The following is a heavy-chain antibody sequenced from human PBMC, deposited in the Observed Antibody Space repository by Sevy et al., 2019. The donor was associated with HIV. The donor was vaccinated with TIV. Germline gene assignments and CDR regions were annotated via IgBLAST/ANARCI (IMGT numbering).Heavy chain of an antibody. J-gene: IGHJ4*02. CDR3: AREGRGGGRSSWPRGFDY. CDR2: TYYRSKWYN. D-gene: IGHD6-13*01. Sequence: SQTLSLTCAISGDSVSSNSAAWNWIRQSPSRGLEWLGRTYYRSKWYNDYAVSVKSRITINPDTSKNQFPLQLNSVTPEDTAVYYCAREGRGGGRSSWPRGFDYWGQGTLVTVSS. CDR1: GDSVSSNSAA. V-gene: IGHV6-1*01.